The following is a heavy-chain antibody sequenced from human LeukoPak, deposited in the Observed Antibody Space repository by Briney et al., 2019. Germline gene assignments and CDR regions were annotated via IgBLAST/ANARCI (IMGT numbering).Heavy chain of an antibody. J-gene: IGHJ4*02. CDR3: ARGGFAYYYDSSGYYYFDY. V-gene: IGHV4-4*02. Sequence: SGTLSLTCAVSGGSISSSNWWSWVRQPPGKGLEWIGEINHSGSTNYNPSLKSRVTISVDTSKNQFSLKLSSVTAADTAVYYCARGGFAYYYDSSGYYYFDYWGQGTLVTVSS. CDR1: GGSISSSNW. CDR2: INHSGST. D-gene: IGHD3-22*01.